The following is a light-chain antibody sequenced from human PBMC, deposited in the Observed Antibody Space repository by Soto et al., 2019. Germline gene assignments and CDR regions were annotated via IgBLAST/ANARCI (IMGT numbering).Light chain of an antibody. CDR1: QSVSSN. CDR3: QQYNNWPQK. CDR2: GAS. V-gene: IGKV3-15*01. Sequence: EIVMTRAAATLSVSLGERATLSCRASQSVSSNLAWYQQKPGQAPRLLIYGASTRATGIPARFSGSGSGTEFTLTISSLQSEDFAVYYCQQYNNWPQKFGQGTKVDIK. J-gene: IGKJ1*01.